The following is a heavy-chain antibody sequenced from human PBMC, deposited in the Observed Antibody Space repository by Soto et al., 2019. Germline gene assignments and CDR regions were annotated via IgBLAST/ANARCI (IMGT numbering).Heavy chain of an antibody. D-gene: IGHD6-19*01. CDR3: AKTDKFNPQSSGWANRFDY. CDR2: ISRSGDST. CDR1: GFTFSSYA. J-gene: IGHJ4*02. V-gene: IGHV3-23*01. Sequence: EVQLLESGGGLVQPGGSLRLSCAASGFTFSSYAMTWVRQAPGKGLEWVSTISRSGDSTYYRDSVKGRFTISRDNSNNTVYLQMNSLRAEDTAGYYCAKTDKFNPQSSGWANRFDYGGQGTLVTVSS.